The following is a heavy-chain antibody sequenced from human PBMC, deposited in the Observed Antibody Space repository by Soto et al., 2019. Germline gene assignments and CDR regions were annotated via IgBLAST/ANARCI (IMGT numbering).Heavy chain of an antibody. CDR1: GLTFTDST. J-gene: IGHJ6*02. Sequence: PGGSLRLSCAASGLTFTDSTINWVRQASGKGLEWVALIRTKVNSTATVYAASVRGRFTISRDDSKNTAYLQMNSLRSEVTAMYYCTTRKSDVWGQGTTVTVSS. CDR3: TTRKSDV. CDR2: IRTKVNSTAT. V-gene: IGHV3-73*01.